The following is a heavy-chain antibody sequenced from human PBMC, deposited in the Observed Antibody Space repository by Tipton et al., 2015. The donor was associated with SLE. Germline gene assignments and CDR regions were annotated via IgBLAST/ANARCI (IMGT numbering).Heavy chain of an antibody. CDR2: IYHSGST. CDR3: ARVGGWDYDSSGYYEGCFDY. V-gene: IGHV4-39*07. J-gene: IGHJ4*02. Sequence: TLSLTCTVSGGSISSSSYYWGWIRQPPGKGLEWIGSIYHSGSTYYNPSLKSRVTISVDTSKNQFSLKLSSVTAADTAVYYCARVGGWDYDSSGYYEGCFDYWGQGTLVTVSS. CDR1: GGSISSSSYY. D-gene: IGHD3-22*01.